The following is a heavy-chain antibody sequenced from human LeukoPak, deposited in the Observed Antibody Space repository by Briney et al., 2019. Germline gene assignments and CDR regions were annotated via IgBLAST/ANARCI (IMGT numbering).Heavy chain of an antibody. Sequence: GGSLRLSCAASGFTFSDYYMSWIRQAPGKGLEWVSYISSSGSTIYYADSVKGRFTISRDNAKNSLYLQMNSLRAEDTALYYCAKDSWSSSWYYFDYWGQGTLVTVSS. J-gene: IGHJ4*02. CDR1: GFTFSDYY. D-gene: IGHD6-13*01. CDR2: ISSSGSTI. V-gene: IGHV3-11*01. CDR3: AKDSWSSSWYYFDY.